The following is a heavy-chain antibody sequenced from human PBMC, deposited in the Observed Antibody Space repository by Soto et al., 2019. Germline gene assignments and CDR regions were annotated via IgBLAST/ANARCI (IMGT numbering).Heavy chain of an antibody. V-gene: IGHV1-69*01. J-gene: IGHJ5*02. D-gene: IGHD6-13*01. CDR2: IIPLFGTT. Sequence: QVRLVQSGAEVRMPGSSVKVSCKASGGTFSTYPINWVRQAPGQGLEWMGGIIPLFGTTNYAQKFKGRVTITADESTSTAYMELSNLRAEDAAVYYCARGATHGSSWYFWFDPWGQGTLVTVSS. CDR1: GGTFSTYP. CDR3: ARGATHGSSWYFWFDP.